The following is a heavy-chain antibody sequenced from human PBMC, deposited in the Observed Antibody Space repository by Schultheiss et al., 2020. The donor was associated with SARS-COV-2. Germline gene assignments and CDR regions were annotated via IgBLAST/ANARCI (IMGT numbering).Heavy chain of an antibody. CDR3: ARLIAAAELDAFDI. Sequence: GGSLRLSCAASGFTFSDYAMHWVRQAPGKGLEWVSIFWHDGRDEYYADSVKGRFTISRDNAKNSLYLQMNSLRAEDTAVYYCARLIAAAELDAFDIWGQGTMVTVSS. CDR2: FWHDGRDE. V-gene: IGHV3-33*08. J-gene: IGHJ3*02. CDR1: GFTFSDYA. D-gene: IGHD6-13*01.